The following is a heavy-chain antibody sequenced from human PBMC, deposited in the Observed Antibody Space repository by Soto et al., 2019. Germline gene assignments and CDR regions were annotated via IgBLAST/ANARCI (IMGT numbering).Heavy chain of an antibody. CDR1: GFTFSNFW. CDR3: ARGGYYDRSGYYVDS. J-gene: IGHJ4*02. D-gene: IGHD3-22*01. V-gene: IGHV3-7*04. Sequence: PGGSLRLSCAASGFTFSNFWMSWVRQAPGKGLEWVANIKQDGSDKYYVDSVKGRFTMSRDNAKNSLYLQMNSLRAEDTAVYHCARGGYYDRSGYYVDSWGQGT. CDR2: IKQDGSDK.